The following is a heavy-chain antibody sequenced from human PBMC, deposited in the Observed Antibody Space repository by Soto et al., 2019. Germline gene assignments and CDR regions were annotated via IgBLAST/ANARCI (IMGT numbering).Heavy chain of an antibody. J-gene: IGHJ5*02. V-gene: IGHV4-39*01. Sequence: QLQLQESGPGLVKPSETLSLTCTVSGGSISSSSSYWGWIRQPPGKGLEWIGYISYSGSTNYNPSHTGRMTTSVDPSKIHFSLKLNSVTAADTSLYYCARQPSSATTVTSDTHWVDPWGQGALVTVPS. CDR1: GGSISSSSSY. CDR2: ISYSGST. D-gene: IGHD4-17*01. CDR3: ARQPSSATTVTSDTHWVDP.